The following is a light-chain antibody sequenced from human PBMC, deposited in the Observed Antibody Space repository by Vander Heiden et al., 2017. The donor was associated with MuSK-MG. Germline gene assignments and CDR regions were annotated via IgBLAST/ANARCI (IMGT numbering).Light chain of an antibody. CDR3: QHPGT. Sequence: DIQMTQSPSTLSASVGDRVTITCRASQSISSWLAWYQQKPGKAPKLLIYKAASVESGVPSRVSGSGSGTEFTLTISSLQPDDFATYYCQHPGTFGQGTKVEIK. J-gene: IGKJ1*01. CDR2: KAA. V-gene: IGKV1-5*03. CDR1: QSISSW.